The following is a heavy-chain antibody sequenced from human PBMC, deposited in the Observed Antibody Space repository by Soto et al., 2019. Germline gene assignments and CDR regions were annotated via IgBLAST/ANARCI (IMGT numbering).Heavy chain of an antibody. CDR2: IIPIFGTA. J-gene: IGHJ5*02. CDR3: ARPTRFYYDSSGQSAWFDP. CDR1: GGTFSSYA. V-gene: IGHV1-69*12. Sequence: QVQLVQSGAEVKKPGSSVKVSCKASGGTFSSYAISWVRQAPGQGLEWMGGIIPIFGTANYAQKFQGRVTITADESXPXAXXELSSLRSEDTAVYYCARPTRFYYDSSGQSAWFDPWGQGTLVTVSS. D-gene: IGHD3-22*01.